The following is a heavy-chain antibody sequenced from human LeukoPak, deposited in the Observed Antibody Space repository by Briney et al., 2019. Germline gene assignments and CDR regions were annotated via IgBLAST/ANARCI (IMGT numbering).Heavy chain of an antibody. Sequence: SETLSLTCTVSGGSISSYYWSWIRQPPGKGLEWIGYIYYSGSTNYNPSLKSRVTISVDTSKNQFSLKLSSVTAADTAVYYCAGVDTAMVAYYYYGMDVWGQGTTVTVSS. V-gene: IGHV4-59*01. J-gene: IGHJ6*02. CDR1: GGSISSYY. CDR3: AGVDTAMVAYYYYGMDV. CDR2: IYYSGST. D-gene: IGHD5-18*01.